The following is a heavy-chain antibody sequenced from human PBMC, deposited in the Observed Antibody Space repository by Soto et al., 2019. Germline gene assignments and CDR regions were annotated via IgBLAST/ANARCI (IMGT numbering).Heavy chain of an antibody. V-gene: IGHV4-4*02. Sequence: SETLSLTCAVSGGSISSSNWWSWVRQPPGKGLEWIGEITYSGSTNYNPSLKSRVTISVDKSKNQFSLKLSSVTAADTAVYYCARHFSGSYYDDYWGQGSLVTVSS. J-gene: IGHJ4*02. CDR1: GGSISSSNW. CDR2: ITYSGST. CDR3: ARHFSGSYYDDY. D-gene: IGHD1-26*01.